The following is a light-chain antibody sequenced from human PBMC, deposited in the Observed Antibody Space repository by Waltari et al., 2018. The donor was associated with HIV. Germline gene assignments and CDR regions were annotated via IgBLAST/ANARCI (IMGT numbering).Light chain of an antibody. V-gene: IGKV1-39*01. J-gene: IGKJ3*01. Sequence: DIQMTQSPSPLSASVGDSVTITCRASQTVSNKVNWYQQKPGKAPQLLIYDGSILESGVQSRFSGGGSGTDFTLTITSLQPDDFVTYFCQQSYSSPLTFGPGTKLDSK. CDR2: DGS. CDR1: QTVSNK. CDR3: QQSYSSPLT.